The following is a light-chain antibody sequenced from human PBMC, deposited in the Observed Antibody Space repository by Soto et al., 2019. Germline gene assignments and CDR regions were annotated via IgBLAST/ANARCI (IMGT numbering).Light chain of an antibody. J-gene: IGLJ2*01. CDR3: GTWDESLGAGV. CDR1: GSNIGRNY. Sequence: QSVLTQPASVSATPGEKVTISCSGRGSNIGRNYVSWYRQLPGTDPQLLIYDDNKRHSGVPDRLSGSRYGTSASLAIAGLQPGDEADYYCGTWDESLGAGVFGGGTKLTVL. V-gene: IGLV1-51*01. CDR2: DDN.